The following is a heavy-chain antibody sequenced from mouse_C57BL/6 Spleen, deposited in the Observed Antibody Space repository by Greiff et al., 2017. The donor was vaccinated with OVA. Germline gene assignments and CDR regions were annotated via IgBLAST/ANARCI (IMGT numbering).Heavy chain of an antibody. CDR1: GFNIKDDY. Sequence: EVQLQESGAELVRPGASVKLSCTASGFNIKDDYMHWVKQRPEQGLEWIGWIDPENGDTEYASKFQGKATITADTSSNTAYLQLSSLTSEDTAVYYCTKTLYYGSSSYFDYWGQGTTLTVSS. CDR3: TKTLYYGSSSYFDY. CDR2: IDPENGDT. V-gene: IGHV14-4*01. D-gene: IGHD1-1*01. J-gene: IGHJ2*01.